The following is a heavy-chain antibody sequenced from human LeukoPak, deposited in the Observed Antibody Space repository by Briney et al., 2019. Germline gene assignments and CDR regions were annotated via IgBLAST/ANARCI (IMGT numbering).Heavy chain of an antibody. J-gene: IGHJ3*02. CDR1: GYTLTELS. D-gene: IGHD4-23*01. CDR3: ASDYGGNSAFDI. V-gene: IGHV1-69*13. CDR2: IIPIFGTA. Sequence: SVKVSCKVSGYTLTELSMHWVRQAPGKGLEWMGGIIPIFGTANYAQKFQGRVTITADESTSTAYMELSSLRSEDTAVYYCASDYGGNSAFDIWGQGTMVTVSS.